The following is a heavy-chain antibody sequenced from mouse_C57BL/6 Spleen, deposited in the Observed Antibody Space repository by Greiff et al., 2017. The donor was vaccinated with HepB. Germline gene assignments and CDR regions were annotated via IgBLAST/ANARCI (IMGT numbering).Heavy chain of an antibody. Sequence: VQLQQSGAELVKPGASVKISCKASGYAFSSYWMNWVKQRPGKGLEWIGQIYPGDGDTNYNGKFKGEATLTADKSSSTAYRQLSNLTSEDSAVYFYSRNGDYYAMDYWGQGTSVTVSS. CDR1: GYAFSSYW. V-gene: IGHV1-80*01. CDR2: IYPGDGDT. CDR3: SRNGDYYAMDY. J-gene: IGHJ4*01.